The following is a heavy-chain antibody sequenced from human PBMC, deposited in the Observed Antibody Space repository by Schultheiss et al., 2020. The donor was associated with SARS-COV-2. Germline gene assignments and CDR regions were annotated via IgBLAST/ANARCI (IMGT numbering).Heavy chain of an antibody. CDR2: IYYSGST. Sequence: SETLSITCTVSGGSISSYYWSWIRQPPGKGLEWIGYIYYSGSTNYNPSLKSRVTISVDTSRNQFSLKLSSVTAADTAVYYCARLLGIWDAFDIWGQGTMVTVSS. CDR1: GGSISSYY. CDR3: ARLLGIWDAFDI. D-gene: IGHD7-27*01. J-gene: IGHJ3*02. V-gene: IGHV4-59*01.